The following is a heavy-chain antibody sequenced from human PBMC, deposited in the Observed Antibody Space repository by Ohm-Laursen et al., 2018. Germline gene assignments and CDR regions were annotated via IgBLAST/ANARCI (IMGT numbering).Heavy chain of an antibody. CDR3: AKHSGSYYDAFDI. CDR2: ISGSGGST. CDR1: GFTFSTYA. V-gene: IGHV3-23*01. Sequence: SLRLSCAASGFTFSTYAMSWVRQAPGKGLEWVSGISGSGGSTYYADSVKGRFTISRDNSKNALYLQMNSLRAEDTAVYYCAKHSGSYYDAFDIWGQGTMVTVSS. D-gene: IGHD1-26*01. J-gene: IGHJ3*02.